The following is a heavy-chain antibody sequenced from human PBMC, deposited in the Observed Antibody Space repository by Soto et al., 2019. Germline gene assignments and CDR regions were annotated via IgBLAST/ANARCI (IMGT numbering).Heavy chain of an antibody. CDR3: ARDKEFPYCSGGSCYSAVFDY. CDR2: ISYDGSNK. V-gene: IGHV3-30-3*01. J-gene: IGHJ4*02. CDR1: GFTFSSYA. D-gene: IGHD2-15*01. Sequence: PGGSLRLSCAASGFTFSSYAMHWVRQAPGKGLEWVAVISYDGSNKYYADSVKGRFTISRDNSKNTLYLQMNSLRAEDTAVYYCARDKEFPYCSGGSCYSAVFDYWGQGTLVTVSS.